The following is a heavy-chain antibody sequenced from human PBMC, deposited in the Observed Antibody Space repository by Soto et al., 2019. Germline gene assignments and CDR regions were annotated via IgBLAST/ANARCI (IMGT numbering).Heavy chain of an antibody. CDR3: ARVIKYYYGMDS. CDR2: INTDATRI. CDR1: GFTFSSYW. V-gene: IGHV3-74*01. J-gene: IGHJ6*02. Sequence: EVQLVESGGGLVQPGGSLRLSCVASGFTFSSYWMHWVRQAPGKGLAWVSRINTDATRITSAESVKGRFTISSDNDKNTVYLQLNSPRAEDTAVYYCARVIKYYYGMDSWGQGTTVAVSS.